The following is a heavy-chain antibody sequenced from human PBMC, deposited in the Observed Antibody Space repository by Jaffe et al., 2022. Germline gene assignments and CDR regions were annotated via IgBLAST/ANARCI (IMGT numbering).Heavy chain of an antibody. J-gene: IGHJ6*03. CDR1: GFSLSTSGMC. Sequence: QVTLRESGPALVKPTQTLTLTCTFSGFSLSTSGMCVSWIRQPPGKALEWLALIDWDDDKYYSTSLKTRLTISKDTSKNQVVLTMTNMDPVDTATYYCARIRCSSFRAVKYYYYMDVWGKGTTVTVSS. D-gene: IGHD2-2*01. CDR3: ARIRCSSFRAVKYYYYMDV. V-gene: IGHV2-70*01. CDR2: IDWDDDK.